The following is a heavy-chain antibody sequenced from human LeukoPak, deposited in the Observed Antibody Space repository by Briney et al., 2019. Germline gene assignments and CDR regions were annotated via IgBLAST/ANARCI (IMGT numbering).Heavy chain of an antibody. CDR2: ISYDGSNK. CDR1: GFTFSSYA. CDR3: AKQVGSAGSDAFDI. D-gene: IGHD6-13*01. J-gene: IGHJ3*02. Sequence: PGGSLRLSCAASGFTFSSYAMHWVRQAPGKGLEWLAVISYDGSNKYYADSVKGRFTISRDNSKNTLYLQMNSLRAEDTAVYYCAKQVGSAGSDAFDIWGQGTMVTVSS. V-gene: IGHV3-30*18.